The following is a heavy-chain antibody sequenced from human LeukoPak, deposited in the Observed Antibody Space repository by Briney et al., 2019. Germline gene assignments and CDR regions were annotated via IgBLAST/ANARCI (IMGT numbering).Heavy chain of an antibody. CDR2: IYPGDSDT. CDR3: ARGDSSSPTHFDY. D-gene: IGHD6-6*01. V-gene: IGHV5-51*01. CDR1: GYSFTNSW. J-gene: IGHJ4*02. Sequence: GESLKISCKGAGYSFTNSWIGWVRQMPGKGLEWMGIIYPGDSDTRYSPSFQGQVTISADKSISTAYLQWSSLKASDTAMYYCARGDSSSPTHFDYWGQGTLVTVSS.